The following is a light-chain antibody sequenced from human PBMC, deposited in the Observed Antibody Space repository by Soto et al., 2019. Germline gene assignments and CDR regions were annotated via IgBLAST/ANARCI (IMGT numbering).Light chain of an antibody. CDR1: QTISSW. V-gene: IGKV1-5*03. CDR2: KAS. J-gene: IGKJ1*01. CDR3: QHYNSYSEA. Sequence: IQMTQSPFSLSASVGDRVTITCRASQTISSWLAWYQQKPGKAPKLLIYKASTLKSGVPSRFSGSGSETEFTLTISSLQPDDFATYYCQHYNSYSEAFGQGTKVDI.